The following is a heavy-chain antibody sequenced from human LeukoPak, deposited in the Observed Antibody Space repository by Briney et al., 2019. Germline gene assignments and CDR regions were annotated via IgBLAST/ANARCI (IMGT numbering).Heavy chain of an antibody. CDR1: GGSISRSNYY. CDR2: IYYSDST. Sequence: SETLCLTCTVSGGSISRSNYYCAWIRQPPAKGLGWIASIYYSDSTYYSPSLKSRVTISVDTSKNQFSLKMTSVTAADTAVYYCAPGSISTGYYHYWGQGTLVTVSS. CDR3: APGSISTGYYHY. V-gene: IGHV4-39*01. J-gene: IGHJ4*02. D-gene: IGHD3-22*01.